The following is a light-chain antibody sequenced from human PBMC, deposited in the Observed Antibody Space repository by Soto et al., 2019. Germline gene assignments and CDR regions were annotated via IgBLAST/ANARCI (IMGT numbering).Light chain of an antibody. J-gene: IGLJ7*01. CDR1: SGSVSTSYY. CDR3: VLYMGSGIAV. Sequence: QTVVTQEPSFSVSPGGTVTLTCGLSSGSVSTSYYPSWYQQTTGQAPRTLIYSTNPSSSGVPDRFSGSILGNKAALTITGAQADDESDYYCVLYMGSGIAVFGGGTQLTVL. V-gene: IGLV8-61*01. CDR2: STN.